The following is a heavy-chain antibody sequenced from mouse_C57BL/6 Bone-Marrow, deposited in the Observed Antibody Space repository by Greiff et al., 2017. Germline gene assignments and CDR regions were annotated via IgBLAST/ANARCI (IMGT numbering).Heavy chain of an antibody. CDR1: GFTFSSYA. V-gene: IGHV5-4*01. J-gene: IGHJ2*01. D-gene: IGHD2-1*01. Sequence: EVKRVESGGGLVKPGGSLKLSCAASGFTFSSYAMSWVRQTPEKRLEWVATISDGGSYTYYPDNVKGRFTISRDNAKNNLYLQMSHLKSEDTAMYYCARDQGIYYGNFYFDYWGQGTTLTVSS. CDR3: ARDQGIYYGNFYFDY. CDR2: ISDGGSYT.